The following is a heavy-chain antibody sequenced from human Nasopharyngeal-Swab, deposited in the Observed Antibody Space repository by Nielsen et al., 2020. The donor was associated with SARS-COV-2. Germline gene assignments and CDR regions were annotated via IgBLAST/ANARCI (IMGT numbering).Heavy chain of an antibody. CDR3: AAGVSGSGTYYTDFDY. D-gene: IGHD3-10*01. Sequence: WVRQAPGQRLEWIGWIVVGSGNTNYAQKFQERVTITRDMSTRTAYKELSSLRSEDTAVYYCAAGVSGSGTYYTDFDYWGQGTLVTVSS. V-gene: IGHV1-58*01. J-gene: IGHJ4*02. CDR2: IVVGSGNT.